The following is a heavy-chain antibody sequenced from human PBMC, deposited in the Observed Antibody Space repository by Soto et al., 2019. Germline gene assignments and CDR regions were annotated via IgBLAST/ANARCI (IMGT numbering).Heavy chain of an antibody. J-gene: IGHJ4*02. CDR2: IYTGGST. Sequence: PGGSLRLSCAVSGFSVSSSYMSWVRQAPGKGLEWVSLIYTGGSTYYADSVKGRFTISRDDSKNTVYLQMNSLRAEDTAVYYCARGRNRRIAAAGYLPLFDYWGQGTLVTVSS. CDR3: ARGRNRRIAAAGYLPLFDY. V-gene: IGHV3-66*01. D-gene: IGHD6-13*01. CDR1: GFSVSSSY.